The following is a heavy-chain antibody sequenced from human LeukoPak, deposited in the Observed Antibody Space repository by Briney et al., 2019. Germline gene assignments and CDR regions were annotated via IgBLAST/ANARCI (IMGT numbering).Heavy chain of an antibody. J-gene: IGHJ4*02. D-gene: IGHD3-10*01. CDR2: IFPADSDT. V-gene: IGHV5-51*01. CDR3: ARRAGQKPPDY. CDR1: GYKFTSYW. Sequence: GESLKISCKGSGYKFTSYWIGWVRQMPGKGVEWMGIIFPADSDTRYSPSFQGQVTISADKSISTAYLQWTSLKASDTAMYYCARRAGQKPPDYWGQGTLVTVSS.